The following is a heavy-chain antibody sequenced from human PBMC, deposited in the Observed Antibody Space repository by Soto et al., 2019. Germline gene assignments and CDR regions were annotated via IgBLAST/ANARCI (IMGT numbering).Heavy chain of an antibody. D-gene: IGHD2-21*01. Sequence: QVRLVQSGAEVKKPGASVKVSCKASGYIFTNYYIHWVRQAPEQGLEWMAIINPNGGSTNCAQEFKGRINLTRETSTSTVYMDLSSLTSEDTAVYYCARGLYSGDKWGQGTLVTVSS. CDR1: GYIFTNYY. V-gene: IGHV1-46*01. J-gene: IGHJ4*02. CDR2: INPNGGST. CDR3: ARGLYSGDK.